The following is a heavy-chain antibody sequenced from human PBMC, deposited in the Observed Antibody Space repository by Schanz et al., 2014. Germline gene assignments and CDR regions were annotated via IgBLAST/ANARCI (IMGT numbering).Heavy chain of an antibody. V-gene: IGHV3-33*05. Sequence: QVQLVESGGGVVRPGRSLRLSCAASGFTFNNYGMHWVRQAPGKGLEWVAVISYHGSERYYADSVKGRFTISRDNSKNTLYLQMSSLRAEDTALYYCAKDPHRDYGGKPQTFDIWGQGTMVTVSS. CDR2: ISYHGSER. CDR1: GFTFNNYG. D-gene: IGHD4-17*01. CDR3: AKDPHRDYGGKPQTFDI. J-gene: IGHJ3*02.